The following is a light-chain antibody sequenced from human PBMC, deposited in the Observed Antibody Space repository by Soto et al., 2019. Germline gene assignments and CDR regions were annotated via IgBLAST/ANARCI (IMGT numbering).Light chain of an antibody. CDR2: DAS. V-gene: IGKV1-5*01. Sequence: DIQMTQSPATLSASVGDRVTITCRASQSISSWLAWYQQKPGKVPKLLIDDASSLESGGPSRFSGSGSGTECTLTISSLQPDDFATYYCQQYNTYPCTFGQGTKVEIK. CDR1: QSISSW. CDR3: QQYNTYPCT. J-gene: IGKJ1*01.